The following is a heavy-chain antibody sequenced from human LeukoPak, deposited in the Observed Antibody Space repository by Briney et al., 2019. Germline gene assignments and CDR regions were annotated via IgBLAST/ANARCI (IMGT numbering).Heavy chain of an antibody. J-gene: IGHJ6*03. Sequence: SETLSLTCTVSGGSISSSSYFWGWIRQPPGKGLEWIGTIYYSGNTYFNPSLKSRVTISLDTSKNQFSLKLSSVTAADTAVYYCARHRGYYDSSYYFYYYYYMDVWGKGTTVTVSS. CDR2: IYYSGNT. V-gene: IGHV4-39*01. CDR3: ARHRGYYDSSYYFYYYYYMDV. D-gene: IGHD3-22*01. CDR1: GGSISSSSYF.